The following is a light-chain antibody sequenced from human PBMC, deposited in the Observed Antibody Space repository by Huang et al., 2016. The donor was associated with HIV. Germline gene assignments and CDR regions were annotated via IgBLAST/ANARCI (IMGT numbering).Light chain of an antibody. J-gene: IGKJ1*01. CDR1: QSLLHSNGHKY. CDR2: LGS. Sequence: DIVMVQSPASLSVTPGEAASITCRSSQSLLHSNGHKYLAWYWQKPGQSPQLLIYLGSIRASGVPDRFSGSGSGTDFTLRINRVEAGDVGIYYCMQGLQTWTFGQGTKVEI. V-gene: IGKV2-28*01. CDR3: MQGLQTWT.